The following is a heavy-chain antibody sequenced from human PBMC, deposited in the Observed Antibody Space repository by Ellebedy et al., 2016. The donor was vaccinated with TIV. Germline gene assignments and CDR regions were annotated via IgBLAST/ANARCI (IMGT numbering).Heavy chain of an antibody. J-gene: IGHJ6*02. CDR1: GHTFTSYG. V-gene: IGHV1-3*04. CDR3: ATREWQDPMDV. Sequence: ASVKVSCXASGHTFTSYGIHWVRQAPGQRLEWMGWINTGNGNTKYSQKLQGRVSITRGTSASTAYMELRSLMSEDTAVYYCATREWQDPMDVWGQGTTVTVSS. CDR2: INTGNGNT. D-gene: IGHD3-3*01.